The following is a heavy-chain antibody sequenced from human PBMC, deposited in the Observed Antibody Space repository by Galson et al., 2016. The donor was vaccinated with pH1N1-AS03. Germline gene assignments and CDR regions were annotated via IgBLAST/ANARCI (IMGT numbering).Heavy chain of an antibody. Sequence: SLRLSCAASEFTISNFGMLWVRQAPGQGLEWVAIISFDGTNKYYADSEKGRFSISRDNSKNTLFLQMSALRAEDTAVYYCANDFNYDFWSGYSFYWGQGALVTVSS. J-gene: IGHJ4*02. CDR2: ISFDGTNK. CDR3: ANDFNYDFWSGYSFY. V-gene: IGHV3-30*18. D-gene: IGHD3/OR15-3a*01. CDR1: EFTISNFG.